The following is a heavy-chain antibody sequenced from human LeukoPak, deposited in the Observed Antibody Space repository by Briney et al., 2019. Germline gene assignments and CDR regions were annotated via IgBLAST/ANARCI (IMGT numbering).Heavy chain of an antibody. CDR1: GFTFSNAW. CDR2: IKSKTDGGTT. V-gene: IGHV3-15*07. CDR3: TTENDFWSGEQIDY. D-gene: IGHD3-3*01. J-gene: IGHJ4*02. Sequence: GGSLRLSCAASGFTFSNAWMNWVRQAPGKGLEWVGRIKSKTDGGTTDYAAPVKGRFTISRDDSKNTLYLQMNSLKTEDTAVYYCTTENDFWSGEQIDYWGQGTLVTVSS.